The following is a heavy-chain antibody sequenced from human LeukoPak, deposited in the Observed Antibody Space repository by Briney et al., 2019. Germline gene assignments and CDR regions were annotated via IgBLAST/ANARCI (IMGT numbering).Heavy chain of an antibody. CDR3: ARVGDILTGYPYYFDY. D-gene: IGHD3-9*01. Sequence: ASVKVSCKASGYTFTSYGISWVRQAPGQGLEWMGWINFYNGKIDYAQKLQGRVTMTTDTSTSTAYMELRSLRSDDTAVYHCARVGDILTGYPYYFDYWGQGTLVTVSS. V-gene: IGHV1-18*01. CDR2: INFYNGKI. CDR1: GYTFTSYG. J-gene: IGHJ4*02.